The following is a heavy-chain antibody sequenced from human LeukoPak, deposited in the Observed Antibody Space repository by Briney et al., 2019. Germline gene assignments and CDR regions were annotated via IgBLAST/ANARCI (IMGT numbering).Heavy chain of an antibody. CDR1: GFTFSSYA. D-gene: IGHD3-10*01. V-gene: IGHV3-20*01. CDR3: ARYMGNWFEP. Sequence: GGSLRLSCAASGFTFSSYAMSWVRQAPGKGLEWVSGINWSGGSTGYADSVKGRFTISRDNAKNSLYLQMNSLRAEDTALYHCARYMGNWFEPWGQGTLVTVSS. J-gene: IGHJ5*02. CDR2: INWSGGST.